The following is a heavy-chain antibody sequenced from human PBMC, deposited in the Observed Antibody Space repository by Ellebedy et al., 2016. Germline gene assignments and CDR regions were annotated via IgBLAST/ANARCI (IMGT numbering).Heavy chain of an antibody. CDR1: GFTFDDYA. J-gene: IGHJ4*02. CDR2: ISWNSGSI. Sequence: SLKISXAASGFTFDDYAMHWVRQAPGKGLEWVSGISWNSGSIGYADSVKGRFTISRDNAKNSLYLQMNSLRAEDTALYYCARDRVAWYSGSEAPSFDYWGQGTLVTVSS. D-gene: IGHD1-26*01. CDR3: ARDRVAWYSGSEAPSFDY. V-gene: IGHV3-9*01.